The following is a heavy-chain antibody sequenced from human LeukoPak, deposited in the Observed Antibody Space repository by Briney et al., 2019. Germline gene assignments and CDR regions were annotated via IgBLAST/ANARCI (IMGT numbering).Heavy chain of an antibody. CDR2: IYYSGST. Sequence: PSETLSLTCTVSGGSISSGDYYWSWIRQPPGKGLEWIGYIYYSGSTYYNPSLKSRVTISVDTSKNQFSLKLSSVTAADTAVYYCARARGLRFLEWSPRGHWFDPWGQGTLVTVSS. V-gene: IGHV4-30-4*01. J-gene: IGHJ5*02. CDR3: ARARGLRFLEWSPRGHWFDP. D-gene: IGHD3-3*01. CDR1: GGSISSGDYY.